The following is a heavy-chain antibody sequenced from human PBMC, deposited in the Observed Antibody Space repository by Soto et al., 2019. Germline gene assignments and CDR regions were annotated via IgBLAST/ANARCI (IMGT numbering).Heavy chain of an antibody. CDR2: ISGSGGST. V-gene: IGHV3-23*01. CDR1: GFTFSSYA. J-gene: IGHJ5*02. Sequence: EVQLLESGGGLVQPGGSLRLSCAASGFTFSSYAMSWVRQAPGKGLEWVSAISGSGGSTYYADSVKGRFTISRDNSKNTLYLRMNSLRAEDTAVYYCATRPLRYGDSEFDPWGQGTLVTVSS. D-gene: IGHD4-17*01. CDR3: ATRPLRYGDSEFDP.